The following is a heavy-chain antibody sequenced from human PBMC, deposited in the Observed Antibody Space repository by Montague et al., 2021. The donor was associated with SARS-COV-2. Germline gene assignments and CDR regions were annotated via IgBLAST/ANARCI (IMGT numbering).Heavy chain of an antibody. D-gene: IGHD6-13*01. CDR2: ISSGGRAI. Sequence: SLRLSCAVSDFTFSSYEMNWVRQAPGKGLEWVSYISSGGRAICYADSVKGRFTLSRDNAKNSLSLQMNSLRAEDTAVYYCARESSSRHGMDVWGHGTTVTVSS. J-gene: IGHJ6*02. V-gene: IGHV3-48*03. CDR1: DFTFSSYE. CDR3: ARESSSRHGMDV.